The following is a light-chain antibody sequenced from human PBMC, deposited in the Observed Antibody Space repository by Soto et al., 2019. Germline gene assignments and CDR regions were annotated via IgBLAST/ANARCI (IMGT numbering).Light chain of an antibody. CDR2: EGS. J-gene: IGLJ1*01. CDR1: NSDVGNYNL. V-gene: IGLV2-23*01. Sequence: QSALTQPASVSGSPGQSITISCTGTNSDVGNYNLVSWYQQHPGKAPKLMIYEGSKRPSGVSNRFSGSKSGNTASLTISILQAEDEADYYCCSYAGSSTYVFGTGTKLTVL. CDR3: CSYAGSSTYV.